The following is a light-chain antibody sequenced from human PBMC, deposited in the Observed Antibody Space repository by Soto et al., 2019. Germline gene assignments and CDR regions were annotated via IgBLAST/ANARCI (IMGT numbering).Light chain of an antibody. CDR2: HAN. J-gene: IGKJ5*01. CDR1: QSVTRN. V-gene: IGKV3-15*01. CDR3: HQYNDWPPIT. Sequence: EVVLTQSPVLLSVSPGESATLSCRASQSVTRNLAWYQQIPGQAPGLLVYHANVGATGIPARFIGSGSGTEFSHTISNLQSEDFAVYFCHQYNDWPPITFGQGTRLDIK.